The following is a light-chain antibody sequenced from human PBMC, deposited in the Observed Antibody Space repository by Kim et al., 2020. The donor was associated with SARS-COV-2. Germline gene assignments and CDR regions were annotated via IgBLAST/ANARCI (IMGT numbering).Light chain of an antibody. CDR1: KLGVKF. CDR2: QHD. CDR3: QAWDSSTFWV. Sequence: VSPAQTGRLTCSGEKLGVKFACWDQQKAGQSPILVIYQHDKRPSGIPQRFSGSNCGDAATLTIRGTHTMDEADYYCQAWDSSTFWVFGGGTQLTVL. V-gene: IGLV3-1*01. J-gene: IGLJ3*02.